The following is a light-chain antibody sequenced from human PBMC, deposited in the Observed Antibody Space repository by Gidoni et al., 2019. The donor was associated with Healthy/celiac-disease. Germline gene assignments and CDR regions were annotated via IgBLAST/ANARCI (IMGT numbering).Light chain of an antibody. CDR1: QSLLHSNGYNY. CDR3: MQALQTPI. V-gene: IGKV2-28*01. J-gene: IGKJ5*01. CDR2: LGS. Sequence: DIVMTQSPLSLPFTPGEPASISCRSSQSLLHSNGYNYLDWYLQKPGQSPQLLIYLGSNRASGVADRFSGSGSGTDFTLKISRVEAEDVGVYYCMQALQTPIFGQGTRLEIK.